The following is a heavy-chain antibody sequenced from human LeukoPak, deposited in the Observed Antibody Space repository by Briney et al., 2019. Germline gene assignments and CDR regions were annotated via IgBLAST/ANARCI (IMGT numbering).Heavy chain of an antibody. V-gene: IGHV4-34*01. J-gene: IGHJ4*02. D-gene: IGHD6-19*01. CDR2: INHSGST. Sequence: PSETLSLTCAVYGGSFSGYYWSWIRQPPGKGLEWIGEINHSGSTNYNPSLKSRVTISVDTSKNQFSLKLSSVTAADTAVYYCARSHYIAVAVTFDYWGQGTLVTVSS. CDR1: GGSFSGYY. CDR3: ARSHYIAVAVTFDY.